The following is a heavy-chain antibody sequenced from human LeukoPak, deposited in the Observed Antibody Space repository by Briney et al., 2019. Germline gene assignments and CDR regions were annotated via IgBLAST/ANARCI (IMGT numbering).Heavy chain of an antibody. V-gene: IGHV3-66*02. D-gene: IGHD5-24*01. J-gene: IGHJ4*02. Sequence: PGGSLRLSCAASGFTVSSNYMTWVRQAPGKGLEWVSVLYSGGSTYYADSVKGRFTFSRDNSKNTLYLQMNSLRAEDTAVYYCTREKERHFDSWGQGTLVTVSS. CDR3: TREKERHFDS. CDR2: LYSGGST. CDR1: GFTVSSNY.